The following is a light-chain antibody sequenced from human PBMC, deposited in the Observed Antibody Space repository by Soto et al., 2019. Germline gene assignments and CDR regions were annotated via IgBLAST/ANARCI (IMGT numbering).Light chain of an antibody. Sequence: EILLTQSPATLSLSPVERATLSCRASQSISSYLAWYPHRPGQAPRLLIYDASNRATGIPARCSGSGSGTDFTLTISSLEHEDFAFDYCQQRSYWLTFGEGTKV. V-gene: IGKV3-11*01. J-gene: IGKJ4*01. CDR3: QQRSYWLT. CDR1: QSISSY. CDR2: DAS.